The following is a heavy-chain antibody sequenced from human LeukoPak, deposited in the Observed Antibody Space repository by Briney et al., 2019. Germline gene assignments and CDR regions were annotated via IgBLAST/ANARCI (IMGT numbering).Heavy chain of an antibody. CDR1: GFTVSSNY. CDR2: IYSGGST. J-gene: IGHJ3*02. V-gene: IGHV3-53*01. CDR3: AREYLAPLHAFDI. D-gene: IGHD2-2*01. Sequence: PGGSLRLSCAASGFTVSSNYMSWVRQAPGKGLEWVSDIYSGGSTYYADSVKGRFTISRDNSKNTLYLQMNSLRAEDTAVYYCAREYLAPLHAFDIWGQGTMVTVSS.